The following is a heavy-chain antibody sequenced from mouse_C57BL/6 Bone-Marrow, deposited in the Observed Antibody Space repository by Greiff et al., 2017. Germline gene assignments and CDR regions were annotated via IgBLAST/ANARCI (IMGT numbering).Heavy chain of an antibody. D-gene: IGHD3-2*01. CDR1: GYTFTSYW. CDR3: AVDRGYAMDY. V-gene: IGHV1-69*01. CDR2: IDPSDSYT. J-gene: IGHJ4*01. Sequence: VQLQQPGAELVMPGASVKLSCKASGYTFTSYWMHWVKQRPGQGLEWIGEIDPSDSYTNYNQKFKGKSTLTVDTSSSTAYMQLSSLTSEDSAVYYCAVDRGYAMDYWGQGTSVTVSS.